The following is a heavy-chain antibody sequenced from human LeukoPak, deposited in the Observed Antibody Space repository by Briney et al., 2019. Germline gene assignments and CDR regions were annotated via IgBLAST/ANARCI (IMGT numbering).Heavy chain of an antibody. V-gene: IGHV4-34*01. D-gene: IGHD3-10*01. Sequence: SETLSLTCAVYGGSFSGYYWSWIRQPPGKGLEWIGEINHSGSTNYNPSLKSRVTISVDTSKNQFSLKLSSVTAADTAVYYYARGKPPGRVPPGTPKCWFDPWGQGTLVTVSS. CDR2: INHSGST. CDR3: ARGKPPGRVPPGTPKCWFDP. J-gene: IGHJ5*02. CDR1: GGSFSGYY.